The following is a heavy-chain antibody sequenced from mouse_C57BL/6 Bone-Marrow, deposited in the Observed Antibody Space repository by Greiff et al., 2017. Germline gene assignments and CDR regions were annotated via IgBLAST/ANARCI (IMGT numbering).Heavy chain of an antibody. J-gene: IGHJ2*01. D-gene: IGHD1-1*01. V-gene: IGHV6-3*01. Sequence: EVKLVESGGGLVQPGGSIKLSCVASGFTFSNYWMNWVRQSPEKGLEWVAQIRLKSDNYATHYAESVKGRFTISRDDSKSSVYLQMNNLRAEDTGIYYCTLYYYYGSSSWGQGTTLTVSS. CDR2: IRLKSDNYAT. CDR3: TLYYYYGSSS. CDR1: GFTFSNYW.